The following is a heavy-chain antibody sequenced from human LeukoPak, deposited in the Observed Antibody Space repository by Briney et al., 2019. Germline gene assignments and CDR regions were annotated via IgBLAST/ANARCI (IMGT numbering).Heavy chain of an antibody. CDR2: INSILGLA. CDR3: AREEIFWFGEVRY. V-gene: IGHV1-69*04. D-gene: IGHD3-10*01. CDR1: GGTFSSYA. Sequence: GASVNVSCKASGGTFSSYAISWVRQARGQGLEWMGRINSILGLANYAQKFQGSVTITADKSTSTAYMELSSLRSEDTAVYCCAREEIFWFGEVRYWGQGTLVTVSS. J-gene: IGHJ4*02.